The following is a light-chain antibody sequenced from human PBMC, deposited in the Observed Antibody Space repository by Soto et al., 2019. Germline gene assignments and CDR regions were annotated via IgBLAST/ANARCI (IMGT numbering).Light chain of an antibody. J-gene: IGKJ1*01. V-gene: IGKV1-39*01. CDR1: QSIITS. Sequence: DIQLTQSPSSLSASVGDRVTITCRASQSIITSLNWYQHKPGKAPNLLINAASSLQSGVPSRFSGSGSGTDFTLTISSLQPEDFATYFCQQYYTTPTFGQGTKVEI. CDR3: QQYYTTPT. CDR2: AAS.